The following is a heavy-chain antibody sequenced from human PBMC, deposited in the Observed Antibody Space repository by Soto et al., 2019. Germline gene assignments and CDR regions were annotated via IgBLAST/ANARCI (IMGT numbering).Heavy chain of an antibody. Sequence: GGSLRLSCAASGFTFSSYSMNWVRQAPGKGLEWVSSISSSSSYIYCADSVKGRFTISRDNAKNSLYLQMDSLRAEDTAVYYCARSAIATHWFFDLWGRGTLVTVSS. D-gene: IGHD5-18*01. J-gene: IGHJ2*01. CDR1: GFTFSSYS. V-gene: IGHV3-21*01. CDR3: ARSAIATHWFFDL. CDR2: ISSSSSYI.